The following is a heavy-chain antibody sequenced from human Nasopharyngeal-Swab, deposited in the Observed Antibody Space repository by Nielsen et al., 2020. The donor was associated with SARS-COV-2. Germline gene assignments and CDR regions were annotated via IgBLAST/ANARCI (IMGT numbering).Heavy chain of an antibody. Sequence: VRQAPGKGLEWVAVISYDGSNKYYADSVKGRFTISRDNSKNTLYLQMNSLRAEDTAVYYCARVEAGGEWELLPYHYYYMDVWGKGTTVTVSS. CDR3: ARVEAGGEWELLPYHYYYMDV. D-gene: IGHD1-26*01. J-gene: IGHJ6*03. CDR2: ISYDGSNK. V-gene: IGHV3-30-3*01.